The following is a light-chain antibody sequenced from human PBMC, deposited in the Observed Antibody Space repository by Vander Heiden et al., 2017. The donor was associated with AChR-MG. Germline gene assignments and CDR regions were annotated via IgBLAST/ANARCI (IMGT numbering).Light chain of an antibody. V-gene: IGKV4-1*01. CDR2: WSS. CDR3: QQDDSTPYT. Sequence: VSLGERATINCKSSQSVLYSSNNRNYLTWYQQKPGQPPKLLIYWSSTRQSGVPDRFSGSGSGTDFTLTISSLQAEDVAVYYCQQDDSTPYTFGQGTRLEIK. J-gene: IGKJ2*01. CDR1: QSVLYSSNNRNY.